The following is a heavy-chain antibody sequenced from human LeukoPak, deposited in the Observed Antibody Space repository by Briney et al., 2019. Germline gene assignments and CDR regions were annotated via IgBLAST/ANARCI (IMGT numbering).Heavy chain of an antibody. Sequence: SETLSLTCTVSGGSISSYYWSWIRQPPGKGLEWIGYIYYSGSTNYNPSLKSRVTISVDTSKNQFSLKLSSVTAADTAVYYCARDFRSVRGGDCYSGDDCTQYYFDYWGQGTLVTVSP. J-gene: IGHJ4*02. CDR3: ARDFRSVRGGDCYSGDDCTQYYFDY. CDR1: GGSISSYY. CDR2: IYYSGST. D-gene: IGHD2-21*02. V-gene: IGHV4-59*01.